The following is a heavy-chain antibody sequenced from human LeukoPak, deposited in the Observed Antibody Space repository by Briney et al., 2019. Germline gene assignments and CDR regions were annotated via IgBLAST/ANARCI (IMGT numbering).Heavy chain of an antibody. Sequence: PSQTLSLTCTVSGGSISSGSYYWSWIRQPAGKGLEWIGRIYTSGSTNYNPSLKSRVTISVDTSKNQFSLKLSSVTAADTAVYYCARVVTVTTVGYFDYWGQGTLVTVSS. CDR3: ARVVTVTTVGYFDY. V-gene: IGHV4-61*02. CDR2: IYTSGST. CDR1: GGSISSGSYY. J-gene: IGHJ4*02. D-gene: IGHD4-11*01.